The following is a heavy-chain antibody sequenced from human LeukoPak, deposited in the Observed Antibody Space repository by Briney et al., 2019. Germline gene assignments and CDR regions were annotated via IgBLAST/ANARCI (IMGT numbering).Heavy chain of an antibody. J-gene: IGHJ4*02. D-gene: IGHD3-22*01. Sequence: PGGSLRLSCAASGFTFSSYWMHWVRQAPGKGLVWVSRINSDGSSTSYADSVKGRFTISRDNAKNTLYLQMSSLRAEDTAVYYCAREGESSGSYYDHWGQGTLVTVSS. CDR3: AREGESSGSYYDH. V-gene: IGHV3-74*01. CDR2: INSDGSST. CDR1: GFTFSSYW.